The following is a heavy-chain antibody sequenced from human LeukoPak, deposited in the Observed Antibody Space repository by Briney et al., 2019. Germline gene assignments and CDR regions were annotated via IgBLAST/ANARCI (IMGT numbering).Heavy chain of an antibody. J-gene: IGHJ3*02. Sequence: PSETLSLTCSVSGGSISSDYWTWVRQPPGKGLEWIGYIYYSGSTNYNPSLKSRVTISLDTSKNQFSLKLSSVTAADTAVYYCARESPYDGAFDIWGQGTLVTVSS. CDR1: GGSISSDY. D-gene: IGHD5-12*01. CDR3: ARESPYDGAFDI. V-gene: IGHV4-59*01. CDR2: IYYSGST.